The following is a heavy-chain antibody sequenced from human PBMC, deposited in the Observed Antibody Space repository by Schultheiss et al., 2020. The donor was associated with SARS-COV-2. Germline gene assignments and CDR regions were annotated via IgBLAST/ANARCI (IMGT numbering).Heavy chain of an antibody. CDR2: IWYDGSNK. J-gene: IGHJ4*02. CDR1: GFTFSNYG. CDR3: ARDPQGYQLPTPPDS. Sequence: GGSLRLSCAASGFTFSNYGMHWVRQAPGKGLEWVAVIWYDGSNKYYGDSVKGRFSISRDNSKNTLYLQMNSPRAEDSGIYYCARDPQGYQLPTPPDSWGQGTLVTVSS. V-gene: IGHV3-33*08. D-gene: IGHD2-2*01.